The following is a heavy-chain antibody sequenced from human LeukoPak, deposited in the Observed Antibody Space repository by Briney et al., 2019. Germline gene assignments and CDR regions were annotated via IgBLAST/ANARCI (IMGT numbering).Heavy chain of an antibody. CDR1: GYSISSGYY. CDR3: ARGDRYDDYGY. J-gene: IGHJ4*02. D-gene: IGHD4-17*01. CDR2: IYHTGST. V-gene: IGHV4-38-2*02. Sequence: SETLSLTCTVSGYSISSGYYWGWIRQPPGKGLEWIVNIYHTGSTYYNPSLKSRVTISVDTSKNQFSLKLSSMTAADTAVYYCARGDRYDDYGYWGQGTLVTVSS.